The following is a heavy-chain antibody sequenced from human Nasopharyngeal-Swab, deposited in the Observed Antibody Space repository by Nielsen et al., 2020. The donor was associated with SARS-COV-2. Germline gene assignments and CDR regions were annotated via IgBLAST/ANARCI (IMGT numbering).Heavy chain of an antibody. V-gene: IGHV3-21*01. Sequence: GGSLRLSCAASGFTFSSYSMNWVRQAPGKGLEWVSSISSSSSYIYYADSVKGRFTISRDNAKNSLYLQMNSLRAEDTAVYCCARAPQTTYYYDSSGYSYYFDYWGQGTLVTVSS. D-gene: IGHD3-22*01. J-gene: IGHJ4*02. CDR1: GFTFSSYS. CDR2: ISSSSSYI. CDR3: ARAPQTTYYYDSSGYSYYFDY.